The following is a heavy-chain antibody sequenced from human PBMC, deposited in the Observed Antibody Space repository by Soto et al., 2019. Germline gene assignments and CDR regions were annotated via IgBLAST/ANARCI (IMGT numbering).Heavy chain of an antibody. J-gene: IGHJ4*02. D-gene: IGHD6-19*01. V-gene: IGHV1-69*13. CDR3: ARAFSYSSGIDY. CDR2: IIPIFGTA. Sequence: ASVKVSCKASGGTFSSYAISWVRQAPGQGLEWMGGIIPIFGTANYAQKFQGRVTITADESTSTAYMELSSLRSEDTAVYYCARAFSYSSGIDYWGQGTLVTVSS. CDR1: GGTFSSYA.